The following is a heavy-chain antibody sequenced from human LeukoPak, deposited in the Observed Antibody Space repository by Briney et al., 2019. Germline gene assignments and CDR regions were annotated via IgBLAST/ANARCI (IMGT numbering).Heavy chain of an antibody. CDR3: AREEPCSGGSCYGNWFDP. Sequence: SQTLSLTCTVSGGSISSGGYYWSWIRQHPGKGLEWIGYIYYSGSTYYNPSLKSRVTISVDTSKNQFSLKLSSETAADTAVYYCAREEPCSGGSCYGNWFDPWGQGTLVTVSS. V-gene: IGHV4-31*03. J-gene: IGHJ5*02. CDR2: IYYSGST. D-gene: IGHD2-15*01. CDR1: GGSISSGGYY.